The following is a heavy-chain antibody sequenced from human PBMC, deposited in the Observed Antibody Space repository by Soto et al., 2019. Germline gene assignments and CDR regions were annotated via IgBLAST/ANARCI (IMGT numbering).Heavy chain of an antibody. V-gene: IGHV3-23*01. J-gene: IGHJ4*02. Sequence: GGSLRLSCAASGFTFSSYAMSWVRQAPGKGLEWVSGITGNGHNTYYAESVKGRFTISRDNSKNTLYLQMDSLRAEDAAEYYCASHQGIYKYYFDYWGQGTLVTVSS. D-gene: IGHD1-1*01. CDR1: GFTFSSYA. CDR3: ASHQGIYKYYFDY. CDR2: ITGNGHNT.